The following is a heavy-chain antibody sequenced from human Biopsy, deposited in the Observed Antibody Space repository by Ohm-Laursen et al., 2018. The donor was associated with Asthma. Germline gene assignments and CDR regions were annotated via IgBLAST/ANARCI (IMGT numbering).Heavy chain of an antibody. CDR3: ARAVDYSHYYGIDV. V-gene: IGHV1-18*01. D-gene: IGHD3-10*01. J-gene: IGHJ6*02. CDR2: ISVYNGNT. CDR1: GCTFNSAG. Sequence: ASVKVPCKTSGCTFNSAGITWVRQAPGQGLEWMGWISVYNGNTKVAQKLQDRVTMITDTSTSTAYMELRSLRSDDTAVYFCARAVDYSHYYGIDVWGQGTTVTVS.